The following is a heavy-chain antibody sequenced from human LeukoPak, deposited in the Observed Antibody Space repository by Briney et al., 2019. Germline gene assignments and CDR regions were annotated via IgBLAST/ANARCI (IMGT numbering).Heavy chain of an antibody. CDR2: IWYDGSNK. Sequence: PGRSLRLSCAASGFTFSSYGMHWVRQAPGKGLEWVVLIWYDGSNKFYADSVKGRLTISRDNSKNTLYLQMNSLRAEDTAVYYCAKEGGTTMDYAMDVWGQGTTVTVSS. CDR3: AKEGGTTMDYAMDV. V-gene: IGHV3-33*06. CDR1: GFTFSSYG. J-gene: IGHJ6*02. D-gene: IGHD3-10*01.